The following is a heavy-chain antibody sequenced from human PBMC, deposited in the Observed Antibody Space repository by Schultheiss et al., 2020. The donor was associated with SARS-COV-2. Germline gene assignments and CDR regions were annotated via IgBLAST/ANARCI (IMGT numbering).Heavy chain of an antibody. D-gene: IGHD3-16*01. J-gene: IGHJ6*02. CDR1: GYTFTGYY. Sequence: ASVKVSCKASGYTFTGYYMHWVRQAPGQGLEWMGWMNPNSGNTGYAQKFQGRVTITRNTSISTAYMELNSLRAEDTAVYYCAKRGIGVYYYYGMDVWGQGTTVTVSS. CDR2: MNPNSGNT. CDR3: AKRGIGVYYYYGMDV. V-gene: IGHV1-8*03.